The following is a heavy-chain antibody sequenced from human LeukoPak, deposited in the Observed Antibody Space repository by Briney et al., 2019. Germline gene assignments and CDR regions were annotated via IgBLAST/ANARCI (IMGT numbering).Heavy chain of an antibody. CDR3: ATVGIAYDY. Sequence: VASVKVSCKVSGYTLTELSMHWVRQAPGKGFEWMGGFDPEDGETIYAQKFQGRVTMTEDTSTDTAYMELGSLRSEDTAVYYCATVGIAYDYWGQGTLVTVSS. CDR2: FDPEDGET. D-gene: IGHD1-14*01. CDR1: GYTLTELS. J-gene: IGHJ4*02. V-gene: IGHV1-24*01.